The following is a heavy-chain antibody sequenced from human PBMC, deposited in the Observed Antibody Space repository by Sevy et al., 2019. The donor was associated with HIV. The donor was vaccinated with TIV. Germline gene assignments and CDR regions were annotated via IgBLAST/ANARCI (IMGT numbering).Heavy chain of an antibody. CDR1: GGSVRSGAYY. D-gene: IGHD2-21*02. Sequence: SETLSLTCTVSGGSVRSGAYYWSWVRQPPGKGLESIGYIYYSGNTNYNPSLKSRATLSVDTSKNQFSLKLNSMTAADTAVYYCARVVVTSGNEYYYGMDVWGQGPTVTVSS. V-gene: IGHV4-61*08. CDR3: ARVVVTSGNEYYYGMDV. J-gene: IGHJ6*02. CDR2: IYYSGNT.